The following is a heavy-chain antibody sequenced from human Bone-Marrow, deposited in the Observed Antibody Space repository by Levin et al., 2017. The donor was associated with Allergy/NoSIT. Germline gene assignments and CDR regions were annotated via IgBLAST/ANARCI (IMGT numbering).Heavy chain of an antibody. CDR2: INVSGRST. CDR3: ARASKRLLTPYYFDH. J-gene: IGHJ4*01. CDR1: GYSFTDYH. V-gene: IGHV1-46*01. D-gene: IGHD3-9*01. Sequence: RGSVKVSCKASGYSFTDYHIHWLRQAPGQGPEWMGVINVSGRSTTYAPKFQDRVTMTRDLSTSTVNMDLTSLRSNDTAVYYCARASKRLLTPYYFDHWGHGTLVTVSS.